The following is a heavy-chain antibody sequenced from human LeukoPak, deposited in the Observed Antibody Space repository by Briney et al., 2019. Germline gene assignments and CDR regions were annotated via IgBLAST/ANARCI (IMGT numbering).Heavy chain of an antibody. J-gene: IGHJ4*02. CDR2: NRNKANSYST. V-gene: IGHV3-72*01. CDR3: ARGNGYDWRSFDS. Sequence: GGSLRLSCAASGFTFSSYWMNWARQAPGKGLEWVGRNRNKANSYSTECAASVKGRFTISRDDSKNSLYLQMNSLKTEDTAMYYCARGNGYDWRSFDSWGQGTLVTVSS. D-gene: IGHD5-12*01. CDR1: GFTFSSYW.